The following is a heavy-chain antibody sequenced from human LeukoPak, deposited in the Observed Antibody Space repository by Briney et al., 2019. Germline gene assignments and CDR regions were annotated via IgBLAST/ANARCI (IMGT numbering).Heavy chain of an antibody. J-gene: IGHJ6*03. CDR1: GDSVSSNSAA. Sequence: SQTLSLTCAISGDSVSSNSAAWNWIRQSPSRGLEWLGRTYYRSKWYNDYAVSVKSRITINPDTSKNQFSLQLNSVTPEDTAVYYCARASSSWYLNYYYYMDAWGKGTTVTVSS. CDR3: ARASSSWYLNYYYYMDA. CDR2: TYYRSKWYN. D-gene: IGHD6-13*01. V-gene: IGHV6-1*01.